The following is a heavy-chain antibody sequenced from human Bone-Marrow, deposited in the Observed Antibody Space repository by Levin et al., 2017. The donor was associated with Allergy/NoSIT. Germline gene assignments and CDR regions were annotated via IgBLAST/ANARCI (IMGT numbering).Heavy chain of an antibody. D-gene: IGHD4-17*01. J-gene: IGHJ1*01. V-gene: IGHV3-15*01. CDR1: GFTFSNAW. CDR3: TTIFRPDYGDHPEYCQH. CDR2: IKSKTDGGTT. Sequence: PGGSLRLSCAASGFTFSNAWMSWVRQAPGKGLEWVGRIKSKTDGGTTDYAAPVKGRFTISRDDSKNTLYLQMNSLKTEDTAVYYCTTIFRPDYGDHPEYCQHWGQGTLVTVSS.